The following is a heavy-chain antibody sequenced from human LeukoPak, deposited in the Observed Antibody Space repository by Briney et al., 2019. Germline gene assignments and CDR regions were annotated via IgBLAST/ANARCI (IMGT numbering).Heavy chain of an antibody. V-gene: IGHV3-23*01. Sequence: PGGSLRLSCAASGFTFSSYAMSWVRQAPGKGLEWVSAISGSGSTFYADSVQGRFTISRDNSKNTLYLQMNSLRAEDTAVYYCAKTYSSSRAHYYYYYYMDVWGKGTTVTISS. CDR1: GFTFSSYA. CDR3: AKTYSSSRAHYYYYYYMDV. J-gene: IGHJ6*03. CDR2: ISGSGST. D-gene: IGHD6-13*01.